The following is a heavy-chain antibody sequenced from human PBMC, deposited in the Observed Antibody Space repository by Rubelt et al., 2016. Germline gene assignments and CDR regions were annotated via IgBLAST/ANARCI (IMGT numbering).Heavy chain of an antibody. CDR3: ARDRIRIAARQGWYFDL. J-gene: IGHJ2*01. V-gene: IGHV1-18*01. CDR2: ISAYNGNT. Sequence: QVQLVQSGAEVKKPGASVKVSCKASGYTFTSYGISWVRQAPGQGLEWMGWISAYNGNTNYAQKLQGRGTMTTDTSTSTAYRGLRSLSSDDTAVYYCARDRIRIAARQGWYFDLWGRGTLVTVYS. D-gene: IGHD6-6*01. CDR1: GYTFTSYG.